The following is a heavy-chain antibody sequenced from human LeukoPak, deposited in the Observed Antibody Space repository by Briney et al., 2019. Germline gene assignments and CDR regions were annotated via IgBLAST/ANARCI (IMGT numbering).Heavy chain of an antibody. CDR1: GFTVKNYC. CDR2: IYGDGST. J-gene: IGHJ5*02. V-gene: IGHV3-53*01. D-gene: IGHD3-10*01. Sequence: GGSLRLSCAASGFTVKNYCMSWVRQAPGKGLEWVAVIYGDGSTYYADSVKGRFTISSDNLKNTLSLQMDSLRAADTAMYYCARGSPVASGRYSIYSSWGQGTLVTVSP. CDR3: ARGSPVASGRYSIYSS.